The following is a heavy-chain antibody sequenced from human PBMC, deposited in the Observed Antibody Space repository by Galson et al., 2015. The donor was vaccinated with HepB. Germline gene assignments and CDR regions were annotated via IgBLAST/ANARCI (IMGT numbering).Heavy chain of an antibody. V-gene: IGHV4-59*02. CDR3: ARDWRSSTTSPTTGRHWFDP. CDR1: GTSVSRYD. CDR2: KYYGGPT. D-gene: IGHD2-2*01. Sequence: SETLSLTCAVSGTSVSRYDWSWIRQSPGKGLEWIGYKYYGGPTKYNPSLKSRVAISIDTSKNQVSLKLTFVTAADTAVYYCARDWRSSTTSPTTGRHWFDPWGQGILVTVSS. J-gene: IGHJ5*02.